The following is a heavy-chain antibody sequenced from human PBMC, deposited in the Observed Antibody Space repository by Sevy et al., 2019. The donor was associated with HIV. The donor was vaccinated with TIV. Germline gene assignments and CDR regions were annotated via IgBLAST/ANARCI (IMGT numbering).Heavy chain of an antibody. CDR3: ARDLPPSATTVPHFDC. D-gene: IGHD4-17*01. V-gene: IGHV3-48*03. Sequence: LSLTCAASGFSFSSYEMNWVRQAPGKGLEWVSYISNSGTTISYSDSVRGRFTISRDNARNLLYLQMNSLRAEDTAVYFCARDLPPSATTVPHFDCWGQGTLVTVSS. CDR1: GFSFSSYE. CDR2: ISNSGTTI. J-gene: IGHJ4*02.